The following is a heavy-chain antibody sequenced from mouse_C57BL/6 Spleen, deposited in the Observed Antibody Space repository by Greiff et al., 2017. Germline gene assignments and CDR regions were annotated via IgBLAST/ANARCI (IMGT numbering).Heavy chain of an antibody. V-gene: IGHV1-72*01. J-gene: IGHJ3*01. CDR2: IAPNSGGT. Sequence: VQLQQPGAELVKPGASVKLSCKASGYTFTSYWMHWVKQRPGRGLEWIGRIAPNSGGTKYNEKFKSKATLTVDKPSSTAYMQLSSLTSEDSAVYYCARGDSSPAWFAYWGQGTLVTVSA. CDR3: ARGDSSPAWFAY. D-gene: IGHD1-1*01. CDR1: GYTFTSYW.